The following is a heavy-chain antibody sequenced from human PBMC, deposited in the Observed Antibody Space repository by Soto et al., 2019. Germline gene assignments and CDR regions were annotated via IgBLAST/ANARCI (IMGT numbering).Heavy chain of an antibody. D-gene: IGHD3-3*01. CDR2: INHSGST. V-gene: IGHV4-34*01. CDR1: GGPFSGYY. Sequence: SETLSLTCAVYGGPFSGYYWSWIRQPPGKGLEWIGEINHSGSTNYNPSLKSRVTISVDTSKNQFSLKLSSVTAADTAVYYCARGPKYYDFWSGYYHFDYWGQGTLVTVSS. J-gene: IGHJ4*02. CDR3: ARGPKYYDFWSGYYHFDY.